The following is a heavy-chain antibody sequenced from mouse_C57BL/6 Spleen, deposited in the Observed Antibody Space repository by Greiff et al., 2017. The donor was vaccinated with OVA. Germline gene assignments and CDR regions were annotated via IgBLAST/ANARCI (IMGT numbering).Heavy chain of an antibody. D-gene: IGHD1-1*01. Sequence: VQLQQSGAELVRPGASVKLSCKASGYTFTDYYINWVKQRPGQGLEWIARIYPGSGNTYYNEKFKGKATLTAEKSSSTAYMQLSSLTSEDSAVYFCARMKVTTVVADYWGQGTTLTVSS. V-gene: IGHV1-76*01. CDR3: ARMKVTTVVADY. CDR2: IYPGSGNT. CDR1: GYTFTDYY. J-gene: IGHJ2*01.